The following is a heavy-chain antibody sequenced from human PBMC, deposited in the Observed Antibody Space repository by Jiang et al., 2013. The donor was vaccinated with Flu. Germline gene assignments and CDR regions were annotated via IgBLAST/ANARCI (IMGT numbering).Heavy chain of an antibody. CDR3: ATISGSYYSPEYFHH. V-gene: IGHV1-24*01. CDR2: T. J-gene: IGHJ1*01. D-gene: IGHD1-26*01. Sequence: TIYAQKFQGRVTMTEDTSTDTAYMELSSLRSEDTALYYCATISGSYYSPEYFHHWGQGTLVTVSS.